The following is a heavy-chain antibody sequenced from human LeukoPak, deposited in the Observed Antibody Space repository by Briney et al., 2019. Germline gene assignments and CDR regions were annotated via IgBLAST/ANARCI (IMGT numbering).Heavy chain of an antibody. CDR2: IKKDGSEK. J-gene: IGHJ6*03. Sequence: GGSLRLSCAASGFTFSGDGMSWVRQGPGRGLGRVANIKKDGSEKHYVDSVKGRFTISTHNAKNSLYLQMNSLRAEDTAVYYCARERAGERPRPLLNYYYMDVWGKGTTVTISS. V-gene: IGHV3-7*01. D-gene: IGHD3-16*01. CDR1: GFTFSGDG. CDR3: ARERAGERPRPLLNYYYMDV.